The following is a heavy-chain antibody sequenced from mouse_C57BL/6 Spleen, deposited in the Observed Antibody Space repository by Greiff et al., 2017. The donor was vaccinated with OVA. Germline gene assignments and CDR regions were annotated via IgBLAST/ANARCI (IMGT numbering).Heavy chain of an antibody. V-gene: IGHV1-64*01. Sequence: QVQLQQPGAELVKPGASVKLSCKASGYTFTSYWMHWVKQRPGQGLEWIGMIHPNSGSTNYNEKFKSKATLTVDKSSSTAYMQLSSLTSEDSAVYYCARPDSSGYDYYAMDYWGQGTSVTVSS. CDR1: GYTFTSYW. D-gene: IGHD3-2*02. CDR3: ARPDSSGYDYYAMDY. J-gene: IGHJ4*01. CDR2: IHPNSGST.